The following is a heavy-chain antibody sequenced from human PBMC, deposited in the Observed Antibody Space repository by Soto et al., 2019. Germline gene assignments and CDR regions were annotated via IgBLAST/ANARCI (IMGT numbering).Heavy chain of an antibody. Sequence: PGESLKISCXCSGYTFSNFWIGWVRQLPGQGLEWMGIIYPGDHETRYSPSFLGKVTISAETSINTAYLQWSSLEASDSDFYFCARSPRSSPYFDFWGQGALVTVSS. V-gene: IGHV5-51*01. CDR1: GYTFSNFW. CDR2: IYPGDHET. D-gene: IGHD6-13*01. CDR3: ARSPRSSPYFDF. J-gene: IGHJ4*02.